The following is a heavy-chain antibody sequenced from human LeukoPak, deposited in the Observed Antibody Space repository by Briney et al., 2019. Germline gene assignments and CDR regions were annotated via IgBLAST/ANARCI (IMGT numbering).Heavy chain of an antibody. D-gene: IGHD6-19*01. Sequence: GGSLRLSCAASGFTFDDYAMHWVRQAPGRGLEWVSLISGDGGSTYYADSVKGRFTISRDNSKNSLYLQMNSLRTEDTALYYCAKDTIAVAGPVGKYWGQGTLVTVSS. CDR1: GFTFDDYA. J-gene: IGHJ4*02. CDR3: AKDTIAVAGPVGKY. CDR2: ISGDGGST. V-gene: IGHV3-43*02.